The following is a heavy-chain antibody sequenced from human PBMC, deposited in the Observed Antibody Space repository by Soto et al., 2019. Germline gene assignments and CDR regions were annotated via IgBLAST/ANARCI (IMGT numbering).Heavy chain of an antibody. CDR1: GGSLSGGDNY. Sequence: SETLSLTCTVSGGSLSGGDNYWSWIRQLPGKGLEWIGHIHYGGSTYYSPSFKSRVIISVDTSKNQFSLKLTSATAADTAVYFCARGRDSSFYPFDFWGYGTQVTVS. J-gene: IGHJ5*01. V-gene: IGHV4-30-4*01. CDR3: ARGRDSSFYPFDF. D-gene: IGHD3-22*01. CDR2: IHYGGST.